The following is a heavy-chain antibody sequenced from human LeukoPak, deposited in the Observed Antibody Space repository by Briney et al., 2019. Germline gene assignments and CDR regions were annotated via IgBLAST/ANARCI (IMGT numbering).Heavy chain of an antibody. CDR1: GFSFDDYA. CDR2: ISGDGGST. J-gene: IGHJ4*02. V-gene: IGHV3-43*02. CDR3: AKDKGDGEYVDY. Sequence: GGSLRLSCAASGFSFDDYAMLWVRQGPGKGLEWVSLISGDGGSTYYGDSVKGRLTISRDNSKNSLYLEMNSLKIEDTGLYYCAKDKGDGEYVDYWGQGTLVTVSS. D-gene: IGHD5-24*01.